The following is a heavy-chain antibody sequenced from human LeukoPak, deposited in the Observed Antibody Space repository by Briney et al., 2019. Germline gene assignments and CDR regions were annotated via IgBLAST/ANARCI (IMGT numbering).Heavy chain of an antibody. V-gene: IGHV4-39*01. D-gene: IGHD5-24*01. J-gene: IGHJ4*02. CDR3: ARLRDGRWLLEY. Sequence: SETLSLTCTASGGSISSSGYYWGWIRQPPGKGLEWIASINYSGTTYYNPSLKSRVTISEARSKNQFSLKLSSVTAADTAVYYCARLRDGRWLLEYWGQGTLVTVSS. CDR2: INYSGTT. CDR1: GGSISSSGYY.